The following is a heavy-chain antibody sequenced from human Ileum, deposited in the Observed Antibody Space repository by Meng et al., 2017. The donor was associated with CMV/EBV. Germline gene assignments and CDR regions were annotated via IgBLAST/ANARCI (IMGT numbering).Heavy chain of an antibody. Sequence: QGHPQESGPVLVKPSPTRSLTCTVSGDSISSRHYYWSWIRQTPGKRLEWIGHIHDSGSTYYNPSLQSRVTISVDTSKNQFSLKLSSVTAADTAVYYCARVWGIAVRPLDYWGQGTLVTVSS. D-gene: IGHD6-6*01. V-gene: IGHV4-30-4*01. CDR3: ARVWGIAVRPLDY. J-gene: IGHJ4*02. CDR1: GDSISSRHYY. CDR2: IHDSGST.